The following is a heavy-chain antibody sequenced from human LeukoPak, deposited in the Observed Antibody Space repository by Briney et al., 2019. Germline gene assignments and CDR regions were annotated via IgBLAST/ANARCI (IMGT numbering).Heavy chain of an antibody. Sequence: GGSLRLSCAASGFTFSNYAMSWVRQAPGKGLEWVSLEWVSDISGSGGSTYYADSVKGRFTISRDNSKNTLYLQMNSLRAEDTAVYYCAKDRQQLVRAFDYWGQGTLVTVSS. CDR1: GFTFSNYA. V-gene: IGHV3-23*01. CDR2: ISGSGGST. CDR3: AKDRQQLVRAFDY. D-gene: IGHD6-13*01. J-gene: IGHJ4*02.